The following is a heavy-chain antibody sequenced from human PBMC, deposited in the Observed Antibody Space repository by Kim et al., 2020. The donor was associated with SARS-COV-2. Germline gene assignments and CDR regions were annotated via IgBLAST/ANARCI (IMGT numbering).Heavy chain of an antibody. CDR3: AQGGGGSRYAAY. D-gene: IGHD2-15*01. Sequence: GGSLRLSCAASGFTFSSYAMSWVRQAPGKGLEWVSVISGSGGSTDYADSVKGRFTISRDNSKNTLYLQMNSLRAEDTAVYYCAQGGGGSRYAAYWGQGTLVTVS. CDR2: ISGSGGST. J-gene: IGHJ4*02. V-gene: IGHV3-23*01. CDR1: GFTFSSYA.